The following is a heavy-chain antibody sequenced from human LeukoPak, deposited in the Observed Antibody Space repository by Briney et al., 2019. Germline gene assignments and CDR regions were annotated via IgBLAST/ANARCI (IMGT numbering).Heavy chain of an antibody. CDR3: AREGRGSTPGY. J-gene: IGHJ4*02. CDR2: ISGSGST. Sequence: SETLSLTCAVYGGSFSGYYWSWIRQPAGKGLEWMGRISGSGSTDYDPSLKSRITMSVDTSKNQFSLKLNSVTAADTAVYYCAREGRGSTPGYWGQGTLVTVSS. D-gene: IGHD2-15*01. CDR1: GGSFSGYY. V-gene: IGHV4-4*07.